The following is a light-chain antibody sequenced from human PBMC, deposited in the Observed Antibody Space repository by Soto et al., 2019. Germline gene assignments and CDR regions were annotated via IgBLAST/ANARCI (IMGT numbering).Light chain of an antibody. J-gene: IGKJ1*01. Sequence: DIQITQSPSARSAYIRYRAKLTFPASQPITTLLAWYQQKPGRAPRLLIYDAFALQSGVPSRFSGSGSGTEFTLTISSLQPDDFATYYCQQYNSFLNTFGQGTKV. CDR3: QQYNSFLNT. CDR2: DAF. V-gene: IGKV1-5*01. CDR1: QPITTL.